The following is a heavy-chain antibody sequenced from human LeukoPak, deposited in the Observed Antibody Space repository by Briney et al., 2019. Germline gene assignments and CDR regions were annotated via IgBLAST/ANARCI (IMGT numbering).Heavy chain of an antibody. CDR2: ISAYNGNT. D-gene: IGHD2-2*01. CDR3: ARVGWGYCSSTSCPLIDY. CDR1: GYTFTSYG. Sequence: ASVKVSCKASGYTFTSYGISWVRQAPGQGLEWMGWISAYNGNTNYAQKLQGRVTMTTDTSTSTAYMELRSLRSDDTAVYYCARVGWGYCSSTSCPLIDYWGQGTLVTVSS. V-gene: IGHV1-18*01. J-gene: IGHJ4*02.